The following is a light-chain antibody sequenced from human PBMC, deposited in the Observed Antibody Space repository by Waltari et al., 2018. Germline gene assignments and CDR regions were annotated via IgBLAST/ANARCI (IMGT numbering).Light chain of an antibody. Sequence: VVLKYAPVTPYLSPVKGAPLSCTASQSVSSTLAWYQQKPGQATRLLIYDASSRATGIPDRFSGGGSGTDFSLTISRLEPEDFAVYYCQKYRSLPATFGQGTKVEIK. J-gene: IGKJ1*01. CDR3: QKYRSLPAT. V-gene: IGKV3-20*01. CDR2: DAS. CDR1: QSVSST.